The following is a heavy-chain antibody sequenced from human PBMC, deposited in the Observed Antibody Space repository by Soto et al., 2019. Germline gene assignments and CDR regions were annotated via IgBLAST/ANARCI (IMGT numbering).Heavy chain of an antibody. J-gene: IGHJ5*02. D-gene: IGHD3-10*01. V-gene: IGHV4-59*01. CDR2: IYYSGST. Sequence: QVQLQESGPGLVKPSETLSLTCTVSGGSISSYYWSWIRQPPGKGLEWIGYIYYSGSTNYNPSLTSRVTISVDTSKNQFSLKLSSVTAADTAVYYCAREDYYGSGSYYNVPWFDPWGQGTLVTVSS. CDR3: AREDYYGSGSYYNVPWFDP. CDR1: GGSISSYY.